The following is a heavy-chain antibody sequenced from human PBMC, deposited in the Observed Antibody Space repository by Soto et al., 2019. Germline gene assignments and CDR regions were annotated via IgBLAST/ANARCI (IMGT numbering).Heavy chain of an antibody. J-gene: IGHJ3*02. CDR3: ARLPLGAFDI. V-gene: IGHV4-61*01. CDR1: GGSVRTSSYY. D-gene: IGHD2-2*01. CDR2: TSSSGIT. Sequence: QVQLQESGPGLVKPSETLSLTCTVSGGSVRTSSYYWSWIRQPPGKGLEWIGYTSSSGITNYNPSLKSRVTMSVDTSKNQFSLKLSSMTAADTAVYYCARLPLGAFDIWGQGTTVTVSS.